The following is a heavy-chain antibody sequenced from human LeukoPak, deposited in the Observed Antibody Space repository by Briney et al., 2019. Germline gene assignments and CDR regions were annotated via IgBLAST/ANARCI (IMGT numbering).Heavy chain of an antibody. CDR1: GYTFTVYY. J-gene: IGHJ6*03. Sequence: ASVKVSCTASGYTFTVYYMHWVRQAPGQGLEWMGWINPNSGGTNYAQKFQGRVTMTRDTSISTAYMELSRLRSDDTAVYYCARDSSSSSEFVYYYYYYYMDVWGKGTTVTVSS. D-gene: IGHD6-6*01. CDR3: ARDSSSSSEFVYYYYYYYMDV. CDR2: INPNSGGT. V-gene: IGHV1-2*02.